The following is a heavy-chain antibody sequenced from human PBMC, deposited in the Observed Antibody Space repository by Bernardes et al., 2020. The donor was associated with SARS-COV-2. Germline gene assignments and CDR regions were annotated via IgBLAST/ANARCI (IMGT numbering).Heavy chain of an antibody. J-gene: IGHJ3*02. CDR1: GGSMTSGSYY. CDR3: ARAHSSGRQFEDAFDI. V-gene: IGHV4-61*02. CDR2: IYTSGTT. Sequence: SETLSLTCTVSGGSMTSGSYYWSWIRQPAGKGLEWIGRIYTSGTTNYSPSLKSRVTISVDTSENQFSLNLSSVTAADTAVYYCARAHSSGRQFEDAFDIWGQGTMVTVSS. D-gene: IGHD6-19*01.